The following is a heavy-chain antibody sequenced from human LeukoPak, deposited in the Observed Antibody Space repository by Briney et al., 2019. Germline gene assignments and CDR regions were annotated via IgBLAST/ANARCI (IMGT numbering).Heavy chain of an antibody. J-gene: IGHJ6*02. CDR3: AKPRQQLVRYGLDV. CDR1: GFTFNNCV. V-gene: IGHV3-23*01. D-gene: IGHD6-6*01. CDR2: ISASGGST. Sequence: GGSLRLSCAASGFTFNNCVGTWVRQAPGKGLEWVSAISASGGSTYYADSVKGRFTISRDNSKSTLYLQMNSLRSEDTAVYYCAKPRQQLVRYGLDVWGQGTTVIVSS.